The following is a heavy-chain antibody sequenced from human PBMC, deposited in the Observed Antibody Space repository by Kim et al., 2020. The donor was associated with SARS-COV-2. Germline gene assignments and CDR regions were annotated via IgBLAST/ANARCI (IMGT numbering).Heavy chain of an antibody. J-gene: IGHJ4*02. CDR3: AKDSVELLWFGELAH. CDR2: IWYDGSNK. Sequence: GGSLRLSCAASGFTFSSYGMHWVRQAPGKGLEWVAVIWYDGSNKYYADSVKGRFTISRDNSKNTLYLQMNSLRAEDTAVYYCAKDSVELLWFGELAHWGQGTLVTVSS. V-gene: IGHV3-33*06. CDR1: GFTFSSYG. D-gene: IGHD3-10*01.